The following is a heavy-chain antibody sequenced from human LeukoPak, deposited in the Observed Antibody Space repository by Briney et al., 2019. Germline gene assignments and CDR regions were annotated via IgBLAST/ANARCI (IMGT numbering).Heavy chain of an antibody. CDR3: ARETYSSGWYPVGFDY. CDR2: IYYSGST. Sequence: SETLSLTCTVSGGSISSYYWSWIRQPPGKGLEWIGYIYYSGSTNYNPSLKSRVTISVDTSKNQFSLKLSSVTAADTAVYHCARETYSSGWYPVGFDYWGQGTLVTVSS. D-gene: IGHD6-19*01. J-gene: IGHJ4*02. V-gene: IGHV4-59*01. CDR1: GGSISSYY.